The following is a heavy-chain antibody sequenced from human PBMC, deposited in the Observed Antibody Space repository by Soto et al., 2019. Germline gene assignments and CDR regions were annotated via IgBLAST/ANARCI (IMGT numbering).Heavy chain of an antibody. V-gene: IGHV2-5*02. CDR2: IYWDDDK. CDR3: AHRVLRTVFGLVTTTAIYFDF. CDR1: GFSLTTGGVG. Sequence: QITLNESGPTQVKPRQTLTLTCTFSGFSLTTGGVGVGWIRQSPGKAPEWLALIYWDDDKRYSPSLKSRLTITKDTSKNQVVLTMDDLDPADTATYYCAHRVLRTVFGLVTTTAIYFDFWGQGTPVAVSS. D-gene: IGHD3-3*01. J-gene: IGHJ4*02.